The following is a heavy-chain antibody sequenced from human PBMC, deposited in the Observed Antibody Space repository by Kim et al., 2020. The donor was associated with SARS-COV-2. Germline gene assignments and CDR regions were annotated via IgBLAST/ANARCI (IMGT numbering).Heavy chain of an antibody. CDR3: AREVRAAAGRVLGFPDY. D-gene: IGHD6-13*01. V-gene: IGHV4-4*06. J-gene: IGHJ4*02. Sequence: LKSRVTMSVDTSKNQFSLKLSSVNAADTAVYYCAREVRAAAGRVLGFPDYWGQGTLVTVSS.